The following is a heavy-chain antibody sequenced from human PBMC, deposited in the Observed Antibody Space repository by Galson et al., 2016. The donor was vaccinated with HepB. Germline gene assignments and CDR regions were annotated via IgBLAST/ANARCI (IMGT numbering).Heavy chain of an antibody. CDR2: IYGGGGT. CDR1: GFTVSNNH. D-gene: IGHD5-12*01. J-gene: IGHJ5*02. CDR3: HGAGGFSS. Sequence: SLRLSCAASGFTVSNNHIFWVRQAPGKGLEWVSLIYGGGGTYYADSVKGRFTMYRDNSKNIVYLQMHSLRAEDTAVYYCHGAGGFSSWGQATLVTVSS. V-gene: IGHV3-53*01.